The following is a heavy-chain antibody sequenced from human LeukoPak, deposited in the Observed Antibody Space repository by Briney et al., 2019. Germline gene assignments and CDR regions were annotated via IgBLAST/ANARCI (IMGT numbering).Heavy chain of an antibody. CDR3: ARKSITWSNRFDP. D-gene: IGHD2-21*01. Sequence: PSETLSLTCTVSGGSISSANYYWSWIRQPPGKGLEWIGYINYSGSAFYNPSLESRIIISVDTSKNQISLKVTSVTAADSAVYYCARKSITWSNRFDPWGQGTLVTVSS. J-gene: IGHJ5*02. CDR1: GGSISSANYY. CDR2: INYSGSA. V-gene: IGHV4-30-4*01.